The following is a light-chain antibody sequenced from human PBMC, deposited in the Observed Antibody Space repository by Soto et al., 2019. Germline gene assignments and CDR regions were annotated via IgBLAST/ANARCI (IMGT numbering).Light chain of an antibody. CDR1: QSVSSN. CDR3: QQRSNWPRA. CDR2: DAS. J-gene: IGKJ5*01. V-gene: IGKV3-11*01. Sequence: EIVLTQSPATLSLSPGERATLSCRASQSVSSNFAWYQQKPGQAPRLLIYDASNRATGIPARFSGSGSGTDFTLTISSLEPEDFAVYYCQQRSNWPRAFGQGTRLEIK.